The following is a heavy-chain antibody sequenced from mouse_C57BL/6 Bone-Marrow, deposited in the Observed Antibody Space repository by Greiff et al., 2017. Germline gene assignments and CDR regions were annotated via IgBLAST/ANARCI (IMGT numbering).Heavy chain of an antibody. D-gene: IGHD2-3*01. V-gene: IGHV1-81*01. Sequence: QVQLKQSGAELARPGASVKLSCKASGYTFTSYGISWVKQRTGQGLELIGEIYPRSGNTYYNETFKGKATLTADKSSSTAYMGVRSLTSEDSAVYFCARSGGWPPGGYWGQGTTLTVSS. CDR2: IYPRSGNT. CDR3: ARSGGWPPGGY. CDR1: GYTFTSYG. J-gene: IGHJ2*01.